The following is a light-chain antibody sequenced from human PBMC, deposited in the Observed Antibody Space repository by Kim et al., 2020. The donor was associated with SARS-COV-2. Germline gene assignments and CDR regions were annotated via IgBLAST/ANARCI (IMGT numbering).Light chain of an antibody. J-gene: IGKJ2*01. CDR1: QSVSSS. CDR3: QQRTPGNT. Sequence: ETVLTQSPAILSWSPGERATLSCRASQSVSSSLAWYQQKPGQAPRLLIYDASNRATGIPARFSGSGSGTDFTLTISSLEPEDFAVYYYQQRTPGNTFGQGTKLEI. CDR2: DAS. V-gene: IGKV3-11*01.